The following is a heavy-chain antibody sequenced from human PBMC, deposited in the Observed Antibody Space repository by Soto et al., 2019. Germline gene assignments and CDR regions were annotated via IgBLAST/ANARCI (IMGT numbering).Heavy chain of an antibody. CDR3: ASGMLLNYYYGMDV. CDR1: GGSISSSNW. CDR2: IYHSGST. D-gene: IGHD2-8*01. Sequence: SETLSLTCAVSGGSISSSNWWSWVRQPPGKGLEWIGEIYHSGSTNYNPSLKSRVTISVDKSKNQFSLKLSSVTAADTAVYYCASGMLLNYYYGMDVWGQGTTGTVSS. J-gene: IGHJ6*02. V-gene: IGHV4-4*02.